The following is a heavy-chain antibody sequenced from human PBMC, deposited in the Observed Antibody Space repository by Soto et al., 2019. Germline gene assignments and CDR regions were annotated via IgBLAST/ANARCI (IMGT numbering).Heavy chain of an antibody. CDR3: ARAAAVGLFAY. CDR2: ISAYNGNT. CDR1: GYTFTSYG. V-gene: IGHV1-18*01. Sequence: QVQLVQSGAEVKKPGASVKVSCKASGYTFTSYGISWVRQAPGQGLEWMGWISAYNGNTKYAQKLQGRITMTTDTPTKTGDMVLRSQRSDDTAAYYGARAAAVGLFAYWGQGTLVTVSS. D-gene: IGHD1-26*01. J-gene: IGHJ4*02.